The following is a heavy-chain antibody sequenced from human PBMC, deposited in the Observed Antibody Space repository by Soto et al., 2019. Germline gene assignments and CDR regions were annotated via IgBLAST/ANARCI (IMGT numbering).Heavy chain of an antibody. CDR3: TRGVAAEGRLRFLEWLKAGRLQNDYYYHGMDV. CDR1: GFTFGDYA. Sequence: HPGGSLRLSCTASGFTFGDYAMSWVRQAPGKGLEWVGFIRIKAYGGTTEYAASVKGRFTISRDDSKSIAYLQMNSLKTEDTAVYYCTRGVAAEGRLRFLEWLKAGRLQNDYYYHGMDVWGQGTTVTVSS. D-gene: IGHD3-3*01. V-gene: IGHV3-49*04. CDR2: IRIKAYGGTT. J-gene: IGHJ6*02.